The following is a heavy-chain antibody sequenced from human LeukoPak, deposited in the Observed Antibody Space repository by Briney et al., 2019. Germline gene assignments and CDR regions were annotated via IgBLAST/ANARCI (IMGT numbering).Heavy chain of an antibody. J-gene: IGHJ6*02. CDR3: AFIAAAYYYYGMDV. CDR2: IYHGGST. CDR1: GFTFSSYAM. D-gene: IGHD6-13*01. V-gene: IGHV4-4*02. Sequence: PGGSLRLSCGASGFTFSSYAMSWVRQPPGKGLEWIGEIYHGGSTNYNPSLKSRVTISVDKSKNQFSLKLSSVTAADTAVYYCAFIAAAYYYYGMDVWGQGTTVTVSS.